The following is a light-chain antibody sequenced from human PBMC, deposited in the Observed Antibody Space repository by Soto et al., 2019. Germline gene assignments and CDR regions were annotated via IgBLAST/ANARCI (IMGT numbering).Light chain of an antibody. CDR2: DAS. CDR1: QSISSW. Sequence: IQMTRSPSPLSASVGDRVTITCRASQSISSWLAWYQQKPGKAPKLLIFDASSLESGTPSRFSGRRSGTQFTLTINGLQPDDFATYYCQQYDNYKPLTFGGGAKADIK. J-gene: IGKJ4*01. CDR3: QQYDNYKPLT. V-gene: IGKV1-5*01.